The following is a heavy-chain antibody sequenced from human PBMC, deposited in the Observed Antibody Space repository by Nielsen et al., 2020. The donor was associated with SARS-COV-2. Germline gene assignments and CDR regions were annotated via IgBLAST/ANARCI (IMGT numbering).Heavy chain of an antibody. V-gene: IGHV3-30-3*01. J-gene: IGHJ4*02. Sequence: GESLKISYAASGFTFSSYAMHWVRQAPGKGLEWVAVISDDGSEKYYADSVKGRFTISRDNSKNTLYLQMNSLRGEDTAVYYCARGNGWGSYFDYWGQGTLVTVSS. CDR1: GFTFSSYA. CDR3: ARGNGWGSYFDY. D-gene: IGHD7-27*01. CDR2: ISDDGSEK.